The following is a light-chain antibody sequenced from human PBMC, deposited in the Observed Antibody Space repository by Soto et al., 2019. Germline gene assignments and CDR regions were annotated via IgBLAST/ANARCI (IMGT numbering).Light chain of an antibody. CDR3: QQYGGSPGT. Sequence: ESVLTQSPGTLSLSRGERATLSCRASQSVGSSYLAWYQQKPGQAPRLLIFGASSRAAGIPDRFSGSGSGTDFTLTISRLEPEDFGVYYCQQYGGSPGTFGQGTKVEVK. CDR2: GAS. V-gene: IGKV3-20*01. J-gene: IGKJ1*01. CDR1: QSVGSSY.